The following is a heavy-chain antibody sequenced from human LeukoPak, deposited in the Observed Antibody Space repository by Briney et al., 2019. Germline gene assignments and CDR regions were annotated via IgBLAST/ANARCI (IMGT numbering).Heavy chain of an antibody. CDR2: INPSGGST. V-gene: IGHV1-46*01. D-gene: IGHD6-19*01. CDR3: ARDWGLTNISSGWYYFDY. Sequence: ASVKVSCKASGYTFTSYYMHWVRQAPGQGLEWMGIINPSGGSTSYAQKFQGRVTMTRDTSTSTVYMELSSLRSEGTAVYYCARDWGLTNISSGWYYFDYWGQGTLVTVSS. J-gene: IGHJ4*02. CDR1: GYTFTSYY.